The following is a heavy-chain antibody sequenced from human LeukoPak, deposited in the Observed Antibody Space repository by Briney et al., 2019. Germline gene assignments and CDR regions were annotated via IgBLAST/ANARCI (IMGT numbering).Heavy chain of an antibody. V-gene: IGHV4-59*01. CDR2: IYYSGST. CDR1: GGSISSYY. Sequence: PSETLSLTCTVSGGSISSYYWSWIRQPPGKGLEWIGYIYYSGSTNYNPSLKSRVTISVDTSKNQFSLKLSSVTAADTAVYYCAGGTVATIFYWGQGTLVTVSS. CDR3: AGGTVATIFY. D-gene: IGHD5-12*01. J-gene: IGHJ4*02.